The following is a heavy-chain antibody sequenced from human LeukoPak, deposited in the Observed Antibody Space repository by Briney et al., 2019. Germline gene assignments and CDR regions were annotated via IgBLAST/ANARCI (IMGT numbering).Heavy chain of an antibody. V-gene: IGHV3-48*04. Sequence: PGGPLRLSCAASGFTFSSYWMSWVRQAPGKGLEWVSYISSSGSTIYYADSVKGRFTISRDNAKNSLYLQMNSLRAEDTAVYYCARGYYDSSGYPLFDCWGQGTLVTVSS. CDR2: ISSSGSTI. D-gene: IGHD3-22*01. CDR1: GFTFSSYW. CDR3: ARGYYDSSGYPLFDC. J-gene: IGHJ4*02.